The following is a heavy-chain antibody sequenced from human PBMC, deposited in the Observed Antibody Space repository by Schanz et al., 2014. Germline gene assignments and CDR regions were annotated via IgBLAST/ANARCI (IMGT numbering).Heavy chain of an antibody. CDR2: ISFGSTAI. J-gene: IGHJ5*02. V-gene: IGHV3-48*01. Sequence: EMQLVQSGGALVQPGGSMRLSCEGSGFTFSSSSLNWVRQAPGKGLEWIAFISFGSTAIYYADSVKGRFNVTRDNAKKSLYLQMNTMTAEDTAVYFCARGGIQFDLWVQGVLVTVSS. D-gene: IGHD3-10*01. CDR1: GFTFSSSS. CDR3: ARGGIQFDL.